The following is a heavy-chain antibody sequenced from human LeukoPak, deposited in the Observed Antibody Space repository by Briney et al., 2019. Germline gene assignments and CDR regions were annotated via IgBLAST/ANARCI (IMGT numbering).Heavy chain of an antibody. D-gene: IGHD2-2*01. J-gene: IGHJ5*02. CDR2: ISAYNGNT. Sequence: ASVKVSCKASGYTFTSYGISWERQAPGQGLEWMGWISAYNGNTNYAQKLQGRVTMTTDTSTSTAYMELRSLRSDDTAVYYCARDRESYCSSTSCSNWFDPWGQGTLVTVSS. CDR3: ARDRESYCSSTSCSNWFDP. V-gene: IGHV1-18*01. CDR1: GYTFTSYG.